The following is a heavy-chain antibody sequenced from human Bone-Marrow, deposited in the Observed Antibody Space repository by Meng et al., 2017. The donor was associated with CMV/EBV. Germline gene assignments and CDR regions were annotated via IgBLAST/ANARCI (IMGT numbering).Heavy chain of an antibody. J-gene: IGHJ4*02. Sequence: LSLTCTVSGGSISSSSYYWGWIRQPPGKGLEWVAVISYDGSNKYYADSVKGRFTISRDNSKNTLYLQMNSLRAEDTAVYYCARGKGRQYWGQGTLVTVSS. D-gene: IGHD3-10*01. CDR3: ARGKGRQY. CDR2: ISYDGSNK. V-gene: IGHV3-30-3*01. CDR1: GGSISSSS.